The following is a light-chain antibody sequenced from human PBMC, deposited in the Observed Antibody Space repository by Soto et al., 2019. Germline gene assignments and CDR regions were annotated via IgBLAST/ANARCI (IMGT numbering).Light chain of an antibody. CDR1: HAIRTA. V-gene: IGKV1-6*01. Sequence: AIQLTQSPSSLYASVGDRVSITCRSRHAIRTALGWYHQKPGKVPKLLIYAASILQSGVPSRFSGSGSGTDFTLTISCLQPEDFATYYCLLDFRYFWAFGQGTKV. CDR3: LLDFRYFWA. J-gene: IGKJ1*01. CDR2: AAS.